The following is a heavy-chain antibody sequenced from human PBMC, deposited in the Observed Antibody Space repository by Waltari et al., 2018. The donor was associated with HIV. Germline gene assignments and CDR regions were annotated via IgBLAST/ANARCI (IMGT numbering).Heavy chain of an antibody. V-gene: IGHV3-9*01. J-gene: IGHJ5*02. CDR1: VFTFEVYV. Sequence: ELQLVGSGGALVQPGGSLSLSCAASVFTFEVYVSHWLRQVPGKGLEWVSGISWNGGGIGYADSVKGRFTISRDNAKNSLYLQMNSLRAEDTAMYYCAKDRSGNYYNPWFDPWGQGTLVTVSS. D-gene: IGHD3-10*01. CDR3: AKDRSGNYYNPWFDP. CDR2: ISWNGGGI.